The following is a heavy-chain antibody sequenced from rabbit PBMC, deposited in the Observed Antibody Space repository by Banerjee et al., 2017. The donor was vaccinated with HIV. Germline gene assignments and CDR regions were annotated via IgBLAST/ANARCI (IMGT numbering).Heavy chain of an antibody. CDR1: GFDFSKYG. Sequence: QEQLVESGGGLVQPGGSLKLSCKASGFDFSKYGVSWVRQAPGKGLEWIACIDSGSSGFTYFATWAKGRFTISKTSSTTVTLQMTRLTAADTATYFCARDTSSSFSSYGMDLWGQGTLVTVS. CDR2: IDSGSSGFT. CDR3: ARDTSSSFSSYGMDL. V-gene: IGHV1S45*01. D-gene: IGHD1-1*01. J-gene: IGHJ6*01.